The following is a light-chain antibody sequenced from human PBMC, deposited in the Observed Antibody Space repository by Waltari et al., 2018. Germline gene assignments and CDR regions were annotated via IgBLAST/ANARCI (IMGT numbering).Light chain of an antibody. CDR2: GAS. Sequence: DIQMTQSPSSLSASVGHRVSVTCRASQGINKELSWFQQKPGKAPTLLIYGASTLQTGVSSRFSGSGSGTDFTLTISSLQPEDAATYYCQQDHTPPWTFGQGTKVEIK. CDR1: QGINKE. V-gene: IGKV1-27*01. CDR3: QQDHTPPWT. J-gene: IGKJ1*01.